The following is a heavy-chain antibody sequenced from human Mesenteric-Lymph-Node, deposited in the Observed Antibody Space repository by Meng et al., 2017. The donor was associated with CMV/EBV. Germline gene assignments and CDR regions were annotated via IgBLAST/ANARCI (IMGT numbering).Heavy chain of an antibody. V-gene: IGHV3-53*01. CDR3: AVGHDSRKVAY. Sequence: GGSLRLSCVVSGFTDSITHMSWVRQAQGRGLEWVSVICSGETQQYANFVKGRFTISRDSSKNTVYLEMNNLRAEDTALYYCAVGHDSRKVAYWGRGTLVTVSS. CDR1: GFTDSITH. D-gene: IGHD3-3*01. J-gene: IGHJ4*02. CDR2: ICSGETQ.